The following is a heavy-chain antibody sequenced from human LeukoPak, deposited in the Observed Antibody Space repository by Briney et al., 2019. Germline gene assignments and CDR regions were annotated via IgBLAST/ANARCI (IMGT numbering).Heavy chain of an antibody. CDR2: IYYSGST. J-gene: IGHJ6*03. D-gene: IGHD6-13*01. CDR1: GGSISSSSYY. V-gene: IGHV4-39*01. Sequence: SETLSLTCTVSGGSISSSSYYWGWIRQPPGKGLEWIGSIYYSGSTYYNPSLKSRVTISVDTSKNQFSLKLSSVTAADTAVYYCARLPSRQLGQQLVLGNYYYYYYMDVWGKGTTVTVSS. CDR3: ARLPSRQLGQQLVLGNYYYYYYMDV.